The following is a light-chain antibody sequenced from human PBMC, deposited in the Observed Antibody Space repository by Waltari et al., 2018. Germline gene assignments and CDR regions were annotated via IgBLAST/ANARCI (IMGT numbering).Light chain of an antibody. CDR3: QQSNTFPLT. V-gene: IGKV1-12*01. Sequence: DIQMTQSPSSVSASVGDRVTITCRASEDVSTWLAWYQQKPGKVPQLLIFAASVLRTGVSSRFTGRCSGTDFTLTISSLEPEDFATYYCQQSNTFPLTFGGGTKVEIK. CDR1: EDVSTW. J-gene: IGKJ4*01. CDR2: AAS.